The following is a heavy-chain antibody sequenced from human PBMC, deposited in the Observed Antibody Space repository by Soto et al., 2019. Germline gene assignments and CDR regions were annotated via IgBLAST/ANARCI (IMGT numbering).Heavy chain of an antibody. CDR1: GGSFSAYY. J-gene: IGHJ6*02. V-gene: IGHV4-34*12. Sequence: SETLSLTCAVYGGSFSAYYWSWVRQPPGKGLEWIGEIIHSESTKYNPSLKSRVTISVDTSKNQFSLKLSSVTAADTAVYYCARQRPTDGRWEFANYYGMEVWGQGTPVTVSS. D-gene: IGHD1-26*01. CDR2: IIHSEST. CDR3: ARQRPTDGRWEFANYYGMEV.